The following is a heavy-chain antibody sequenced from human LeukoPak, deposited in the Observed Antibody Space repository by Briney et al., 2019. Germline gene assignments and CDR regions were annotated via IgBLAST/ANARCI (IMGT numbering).Heavy chain of an antibody. J-gene: IGHJ4*02. D-gene: IGHD3-10*02. Sequence: SETLSLTCTASGGSVSSGSYYWSWIRQPPGKGLEWIGYIYYSGSTNYNPSLQSRVTMSVDTSKNQFSLKLSSVTAVDTAVYYCARKENVHYYFDYWGQGTLVTVSS. CDR3: ARKENVHYYFDY. V-gene: IGHV4-61*01. CDR1: GGSVSSGSYY. CDR2: IYYSGST.